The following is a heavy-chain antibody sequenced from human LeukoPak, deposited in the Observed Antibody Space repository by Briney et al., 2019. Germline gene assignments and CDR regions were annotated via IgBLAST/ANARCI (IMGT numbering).Heavy chain of an antibody. CDR3: ARGLRFHVGSGNWFDL. J-gene: IGHJ5*02. V-gene: IGHV4-34*01. Sequence: KHSEPLSLTCAVSGGTFRGYYWSWIRQPPGKGLAWIGEIDHTGSTNYNPSLESRVTLSVDTSKNQVCLNLNSLTAADTAVYYCARGLRFHVGSGNWFDLWGQGTLVTVSS. D-gene: IGHD3-10*01. CDR2: IDHTGST. CDR1: GGTFRGYY.